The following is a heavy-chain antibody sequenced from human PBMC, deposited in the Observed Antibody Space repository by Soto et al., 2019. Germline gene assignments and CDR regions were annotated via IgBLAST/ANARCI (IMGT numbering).Heavy chain of an antibody. D-gene: IGHD7-27*01. CDR3: AKDLLGPGRAYGMDV. J-gene: IGHJ6*02. Sequence: QVQLVESGGGVVQPGRSLRLSCAASGFTFSSYGMHWVRQAPGKGLEWVAVISYDGSNKYYADSVKGRFTISRDNSKKPLYLQMSSLRAEDTAVYYCAKDLLGPGRAYGMDVWGQGTTVTVSS. V-gene: IGHV3-30*18. CDR1: GFTFSSYG. CDR2: ISYDGSNK.